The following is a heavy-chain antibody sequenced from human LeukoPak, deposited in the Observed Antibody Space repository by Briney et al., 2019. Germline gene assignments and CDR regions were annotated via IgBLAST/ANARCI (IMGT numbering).Heavy chain of an antibody. V-gene: IGHV3-23*01. CDR2: ISPSGGIT. D-gene: IGHD3-16*01. Sequence: GGSLRLSCAASGFTFSSHGMNWVRQAPGKGLEWVSGISPSGGITYYTDSVKGRLTISRDNSKNTQSLQMNSLRAEDTAVYYCAKDDAWGRYKDWGQGTLVTVSS. CDR1: GFTFSSHG. J-gene: IGHJ1*01. CDR3: AKDDAWGRYKD.